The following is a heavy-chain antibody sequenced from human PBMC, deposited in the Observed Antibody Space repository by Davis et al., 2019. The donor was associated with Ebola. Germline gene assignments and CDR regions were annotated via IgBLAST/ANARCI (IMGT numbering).Heavy chain of an antibody. CDR2: SYYNSKWYN. CDR3: ARSWLRGGLDV. V-gene: IGHV6-1*01. CDR1: GDTVTGSSGA. Sequence: PSETLSLTCAISGDTVTGSSGAWNWIRHSPSRGLEWLARSYYNSKWYNDYAASVKSRITVNPDTSKKQFSRQLNSVTPEDTALYYCARSWLRGGLDVWGEGTTVTVSS. J-gene: IGHJ6*04. D-gene: IGHD5-18*01.